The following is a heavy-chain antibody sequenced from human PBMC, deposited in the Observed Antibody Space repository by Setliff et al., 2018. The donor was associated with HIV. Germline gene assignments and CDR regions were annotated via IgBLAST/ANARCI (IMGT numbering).Heavy chain of an antibody. CDR1: GGTFSSYA. Sequence: SVKVSCKASGGTFSSYAISWVRQAPGQGLEWMGGIIPIFGTANYAQKFQGRVTITTDESTSTAYMELSSLRSEDTAVYYCASVRERWLQLDYWGQGTLVTVSS. CDR3: ASVRERWLQLDY. D-gene: IGHD5-12*01. CDR2: IIPIFGTA. V-gene: IGHV1-69*05. J-gene: IGHJ4*02.